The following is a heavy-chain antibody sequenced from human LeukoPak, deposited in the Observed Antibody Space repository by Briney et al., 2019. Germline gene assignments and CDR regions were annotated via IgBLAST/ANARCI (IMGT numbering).Heavy chain of an antibody. CDR3: ARDPVYYGSGSYYNNNWFDP. V-gene: IGHV4-61*02. D-gene: IGHD3-10*01. J-gene: IGHJ5*02. CDR2: IYTSGST. Sequence: SETLSLTCTVSGGSISSGSYYWSWIRQPAGKGLEWIGRIYTSGSTNYNPSLKSRVTISVDTSKNQFSLKLSSVTAADTAVYYCARDPVYYGSGSYYNNNWFDPWGQGTLVTVSS. CDR1: GGSISSGSYY.